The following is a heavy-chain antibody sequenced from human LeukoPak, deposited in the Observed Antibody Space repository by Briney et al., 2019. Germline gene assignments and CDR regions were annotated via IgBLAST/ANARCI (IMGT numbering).Heavy chain of an antibody. CDR3: GRKSPDHIVLVVAATPLAAFDI. V-gene: IGHV4-34*01. J-gene: IGHJ3*02. D-gene: IGHD2-15*01. Sequence: SETLSLNCAVYGGSISGFYWSWLRQPPGQGLEWIGEINHSGSTNYNTSLKSRVTISVDTSKNQFSLLLSSVTAADTAVYCGGRKSPDHIVLVVAATPLAAFDIWGQGTMVTVSS. CDR1: GGSISGFY. CDR2: INHSGST.